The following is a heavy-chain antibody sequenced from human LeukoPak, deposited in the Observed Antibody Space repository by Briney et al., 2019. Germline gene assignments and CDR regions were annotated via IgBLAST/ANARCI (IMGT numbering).Heavy chain of an antibody. J-gene: IGHJ4*02. CDR3: ARQKQQLVRVFDY. CDR2: IYHSGST. D-gene: IGHD6-13*01. Sequence: PSETLSLTCTVSGYSISSGYYWGWIRQPPGMGLEWIGSIYHSGSTYYNPSLKSRVTISVDTSKNQFSLKLSSVTAADTAVYYCARQKQQLVRVFDYWGQGTLVTVSS. CDR1: GYSISSGYY. V-gene: IGHV4-38-2*02.